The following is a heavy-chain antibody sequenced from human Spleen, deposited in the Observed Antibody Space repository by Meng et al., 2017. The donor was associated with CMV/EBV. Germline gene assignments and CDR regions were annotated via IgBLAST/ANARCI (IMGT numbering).Heavy chain of an antibody. CDR2: IYYSGST. CDR1: GGSISSSSYY. V-gene: IGHV4-39*07. CDR3: ARYHSSGWYEDY. J-gene: IGHJ4*02. D-gene: IGHD6-19*01. Sequence: QWQLEDSGPGLVKPSETLSLTCTVSGGSISSSSYYWGWIRQPPGKGLEWIGSIYYSGSTYYNPSLKSRVTISVDTSKNQFSLKLSSVTAADTAVYYCARYHSSGWYEDYWGQGTLVTVSS.